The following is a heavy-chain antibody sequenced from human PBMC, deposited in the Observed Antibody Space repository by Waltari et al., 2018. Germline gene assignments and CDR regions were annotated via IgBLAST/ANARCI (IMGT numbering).Heavy chain of an antibody. V-gene: IGHV1-3*03. CDR3: ARAGGYSKAFDY. Sequence: QVQLVQSGAEVKKPGASVKVSCKASGYTFTSYAMHWVRQAPGQRLEWMGWINAGNGNTKYSQEFQGRVTITRDTSASTAYRELRSLRSEDMAVYYCARAGGYSKAFDYWGQGTLVTVSS. CDR1: GYTFTSYA. J-gene: IGHJ4*02. D-gene: IGHD4-4*01. CDR2: INAGNGNT.